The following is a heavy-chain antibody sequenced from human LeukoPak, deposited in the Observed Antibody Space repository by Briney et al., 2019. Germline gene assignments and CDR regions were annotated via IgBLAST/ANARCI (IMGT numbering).Heavy chain of an antibody. J-gene: IGHJ4*02. CDR2: ISSGSTI. Sequence: GGSLRLSCAASGFTFSSYEMNWVRQAPGKGLEWVSYISSGSTIYYADSVKGRFTISRDNAKNSLYLQMNSLRAEDTAVYYCARSAITCGGDCYLFYFDYWGQGTLVTVSS. V-gene: IGHV3-48*03. CDR1: GFTFSSYE. CDR3: ARSAITCGGDCYLFYFDY. D-gene: IGHD2-21*02.